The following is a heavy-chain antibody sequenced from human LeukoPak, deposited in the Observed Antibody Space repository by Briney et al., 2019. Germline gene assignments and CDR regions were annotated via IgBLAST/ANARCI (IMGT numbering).Heavy chain of an antibody. Sequence: ASVKVSCKASGYIFNSYAISWVRQAPGQGLEWMGRITVHNGQTNYAQRFQGRVSMTTDTSTSTAYMEVRSLRSADTAVYYCARVYTRPVAGSWGDYYYYMDVWGKGTSVTISS. CDR1: GYIFNSYA. D-gene: IGHD6-19*01. J-gene: IGHJ6*03. CDR3: ARVYTRPVAGSWGDYYYYMDV. V-gene: IGHV1-18*01. CDR2: ITVHNGQT.